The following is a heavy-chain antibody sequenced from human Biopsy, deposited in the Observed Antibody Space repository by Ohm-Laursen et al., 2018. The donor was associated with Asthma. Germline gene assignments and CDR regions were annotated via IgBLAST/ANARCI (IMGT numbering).Heavy chain of an antibody. CDR1: GFTFRSYA. J-gene: IGHJ6*02. V-gene: IGHV3-30-3*01. CDR3: ARVDGAVEAATRLGGMDV. D-gene: IGHD2-15*01. Sequence: SLRLSCAASGFTFRSYAMHWVRQAPGKGLEWVAVGGSYYDGGLKYYADSVNGRFTVSRDDSKNTLYLQMNSLRPDDTAVYYCARVDGAVEAATRLGGMDVWGQGTTVTVSS. CDR2: GGSYYDGGLK.